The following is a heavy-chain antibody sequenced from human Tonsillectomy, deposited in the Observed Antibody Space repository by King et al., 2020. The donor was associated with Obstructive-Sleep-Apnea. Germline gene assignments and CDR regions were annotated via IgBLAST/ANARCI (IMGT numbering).Heavy chain of an antibody. CDR3: ARGGGAHIDY. D-gene: IGHD3-16*01. V-gene: IGHV3-20*01. CDR2: INWNGDNT. Sequence: VQLVESGGGVIRPGGSLRLSCAASGFTFDDYAMGWVRQAPGKGLEWVSGINWNGDNTGYADSVKGRFTISRDNAKNSLYLQMNSLRAEDTALYHCARGGGAHIDYWGQGTLVTVSS. J-gene: IGHJ4*02. CDR1: GFTFDDYA.